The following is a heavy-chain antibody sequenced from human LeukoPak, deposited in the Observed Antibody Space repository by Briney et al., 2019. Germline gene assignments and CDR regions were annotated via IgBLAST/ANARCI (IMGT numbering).Heavy chain of an antibody. CDR1: GFTFDDYG. Sequence: PGGSLRLSCAASGFTFDDYGMSWVRQAPGKGLEWVSGINWNGGSTGYADSVKGRFTISRDNAKNSLYLQMDSLRAEDTALYYCARLPYYYDSNFDLWGRGTLVTVSS. CDR3: ARLPYYYDSNFDL. V-gene: IGHV3-20*04. CDR2: INWNGGST. D-gene: IGHD3-22*01. J-gene: IGHJ2*01.